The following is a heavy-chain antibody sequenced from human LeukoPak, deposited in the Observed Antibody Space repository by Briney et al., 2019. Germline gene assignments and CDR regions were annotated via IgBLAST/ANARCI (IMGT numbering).Heavy chain of an antibody. J-gene: IGHJ2*01. CDR1: GYTFTNYY. CDR3: ARDPRLSSGYSTGILWYFDV. CDR2: INPCGDST. D-gene: IGHD3-22*01. V-gene: IGHV1-46*01. Sequence: DSVTLSCKASGYTFTNYYMHWVRQAPGQRLEWMGIINPCGDSTSYAQKFQDRVTMTRDTSTSTVYMDLSSLRSEDTAVYHCARDPRLSSGYSTGILWYFDVWGRGTLVTVSS.